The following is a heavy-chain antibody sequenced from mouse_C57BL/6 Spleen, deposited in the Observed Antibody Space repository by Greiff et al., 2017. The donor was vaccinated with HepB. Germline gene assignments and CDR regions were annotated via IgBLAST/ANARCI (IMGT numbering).Heavy chain of an antibody. J-gene: IGHJ4*01. CDR3: ARSAHNSHYYTIDY. CDR2: INPSSGYT. CDR1: GYTFTSYT. Sequence: QVQLQQSGAELARPGASVKMSCKASGYTFTSYTMHWVKQRPGQGLEWIGYINPSSGYTKYNQKFKDKATLTADKSSSTAYMQLSSLTSKDSAVYYCARSAHNSHYYTIDYSRQSTSVTFSS. D-gene: IGHD1-3*01. V-gene: IGHV1-4*01.